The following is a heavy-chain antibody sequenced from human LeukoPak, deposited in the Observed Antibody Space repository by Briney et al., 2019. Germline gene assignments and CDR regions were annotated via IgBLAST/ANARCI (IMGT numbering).Heavy chain of an antibody. D-gene: IGHD3-16*02. CDR1: GFTFSSYE. V-gene: IGHV3-48*03. CDR3: VKMITFGGVIVLKHFDY. CDR2: ISSSGSTI. Sequence: GGSLRLSCAASGFTFSSYEMNWVRQAPGKGLEWVSYISSSGSTIYYADSVKGRFTISRDNAKNSLYLQMNSLRAEDTAVYYCVKMITFGGVIVLKHFDYWGQGTLVTVSS. J-gene: IGHJ4*02.